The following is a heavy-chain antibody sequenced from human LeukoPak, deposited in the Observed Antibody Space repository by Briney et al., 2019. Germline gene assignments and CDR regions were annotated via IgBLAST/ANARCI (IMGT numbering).Heavy chain of an antibody. CDR1: GFTFSSYS. CDR2: ISSSSSYI. CDR3: ASAMGAAAGPVDY. J-gene: IGHJ4*02. V-gene: IGHV3-21*01. D-gene: IGHD6-13*01. Sequence: GGSLRLSCAASGFTFSSYSMNWVRQAPGKGLEWVSSISSSSSYIYYADSVKGRFTISRDNAKNSLYLQMNSLRAEDTAVYYCASAMGAAAGPVDYWGQGTLVTVSS.